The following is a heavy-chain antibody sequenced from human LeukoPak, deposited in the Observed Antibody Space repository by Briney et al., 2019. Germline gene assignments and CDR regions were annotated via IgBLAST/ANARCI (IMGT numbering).Heavy chain of an antibody. CDR2: ISGSGGST. J-gene: IGHJ4*02. D-gene: IGHD6-6*01. CDR1: GFTFSNAW. CDR3: AKDLIAARPYYFDY. V-gene: IGHV3-23*01. Sequence: PGGSLRLSCAASGFTFSNAWMSWVRQAPGKGLEWVSAISGSGGSTYYADSVKGRFTISRDNSKNTLYLQMNSLRAEDTAVYYCAKDLIAARPYYFDYWGQGTLVTVSS.